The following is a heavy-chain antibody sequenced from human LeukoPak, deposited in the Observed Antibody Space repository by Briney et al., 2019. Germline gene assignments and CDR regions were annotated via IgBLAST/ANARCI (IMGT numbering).Heavy chain of an antibody. CDR1: GFTFSSYW. CDR3: ASSLYVAAALRY. J-gene: IGHJ4*02. D-gene: IGHD2-2*01. V-gene: IGHV3-74*01. CDR2: ISSDASST. Sequence: GGSLRLSCAASGFTFSSYWMHWVRQAPGKGPVWVSRISSDASSTYYADSVKGRFTISRDNAKNTLYLQMNGLRAEDTAVYYCASSLYVAAALRYWGQGTLVTVSS.